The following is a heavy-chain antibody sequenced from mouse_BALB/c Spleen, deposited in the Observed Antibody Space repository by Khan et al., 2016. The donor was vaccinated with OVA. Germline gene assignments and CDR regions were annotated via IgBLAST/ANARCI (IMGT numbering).Heavy chain of an antibody. CDR2: INTYTGEP. CDR1: GYTFTNYG. J-gene: IGHJ1*01. V-gene: IGHV9-3-1*01. Sequence: QIQLVQSGPELKKPGETVKISCKASGYTFTNYGINWVKQAPGKGLKWMGWINTYTGEPTYADDFKGRFAFSLETSASTAYLQINILNNEDTAKYFCARMKPYWYFDLWGAGTTVTVSS. CDR3: ARMKPYWYFDL.